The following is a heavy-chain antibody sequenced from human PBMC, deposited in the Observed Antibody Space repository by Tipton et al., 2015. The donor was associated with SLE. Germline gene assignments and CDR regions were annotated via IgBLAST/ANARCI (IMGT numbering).Heavy chain of an antibody. D-gene: IGHD2-15*01. Sequence: TLSLTCTVSGDSLNTSYWSWVRQPPGKGLEWIGFIHSSGSTKYNPSLTSRLSMSLDASKNQFSLKLTSVTAADTAVYYCARGGCSGRSCYPYYYGMDVWGPGTTVNVSS. J-gene: IGHJ6*02. CDR3: ARGGCSGRSCYPYYYGMDV. CDR1: GDSLNTSY. V-gene: IGHV4-59*12. CDR2: IHSSGST.